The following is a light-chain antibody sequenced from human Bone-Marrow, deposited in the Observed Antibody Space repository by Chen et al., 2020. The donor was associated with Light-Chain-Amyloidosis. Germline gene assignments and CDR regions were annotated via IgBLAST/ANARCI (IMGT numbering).Light chain of an antibody. CDR3: QSYDSSLSGFV. CDR1: SSNIGAGYD. V-gene: IGLV1-40*01. J-gene: IGLJ1*01. Sequence: QSVLTQPPSLSGAPGQRVTISCTGSSSNIGAGYDVHWYQQLPGTAPKLLIYGNSNRPSGVPDRFSGSKSGTAASLAITGLQAEDDADYYCQSYDSSLSGFVFGTGTKVTVL. CDR2: GNS.